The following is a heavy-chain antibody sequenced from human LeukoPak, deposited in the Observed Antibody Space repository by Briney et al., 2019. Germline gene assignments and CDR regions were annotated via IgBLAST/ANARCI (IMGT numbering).Heavy chain of an antibody. CDR2: IIPIFGTA. J-gene: IGHJ4*02. Sequence: ASVKVSCKASGGTFSSYATSWVRQAPGQGLEWMGGIIPIFGTANYAQKFQGRVTITADESTSTAYMELSSLRSEDTAVYYCARDRCSSTSCYVDWGQGTLVTVSS. V-gene: IGHV1-69*13. D-gene: IGHD2-2*01. CDR1: GGTFSSYA. CDR3: ARDRCSSTSCYVD.